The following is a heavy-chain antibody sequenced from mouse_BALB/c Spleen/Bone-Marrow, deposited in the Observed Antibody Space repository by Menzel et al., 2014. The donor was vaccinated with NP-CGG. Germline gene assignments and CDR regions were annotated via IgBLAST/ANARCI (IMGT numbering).Heavy chain of an antibody. CDR2: IRNKANGYTT. J-gene: IGHJ4*01. D-gene: IGHD2-1*01. CDR1: GFTFTDYY. CDR3: ARSLYPRAMDY. Sequence: EVKLMESGGGLVQPGGSLRLSCATSGFTFTDYYVSWVRQPPGKALEWLGFIRNKANGYTTEYSASVEGRFTISRDNSQSILYLQMNTLRAEDSATYYCARSLYPRAMDYWGQGTSVTVSS. V-gene: IGHV7-3*02.